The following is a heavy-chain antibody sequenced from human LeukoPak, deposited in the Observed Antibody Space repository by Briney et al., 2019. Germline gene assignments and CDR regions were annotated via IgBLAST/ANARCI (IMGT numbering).Heavy chain of an antibody. Sequence: GGSLRLSCAASGFTFSSFAMSWVRQAPGKGLEWVSAISSEGNTFYADSVKGRFTISRDNAKNTLYLQMSSLRTEDTAVYYCARDRDFDYWGQGTLVTVSS. CDR1: GFTFSSFA. V-gene: IGHV3-23*01. J-gene: IGHJ4*02. CDR2: ISSEGNT. CDR3: ARDRDFDY.